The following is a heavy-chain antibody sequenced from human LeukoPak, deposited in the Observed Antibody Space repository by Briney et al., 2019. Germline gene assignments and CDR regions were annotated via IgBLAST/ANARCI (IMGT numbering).Heavy chain of an antibody. CDR3: ARASGYGRGWPSEY. V-gene: IGHV3-33*07. J-gene: IGHJ4*02. Sequence: GGSLRLSCAPSGFTVVTYGMYWFRQAPGKGLEGVAIIWNDGSQTYYGESVKGRFTISKDVSKNTVYLQMNSLRVEDTAVYYCARASGYGRGWPSEYWGQGTQVTVAS. D-gene: IGHD6-19*01. CDR1: GFTVVTYG. CDR2: IWNDGSQT.